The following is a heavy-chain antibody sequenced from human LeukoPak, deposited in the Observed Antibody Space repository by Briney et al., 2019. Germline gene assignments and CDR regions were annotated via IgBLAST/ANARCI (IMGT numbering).Heavy chain of an antibody. CDR2: IWYDGSKK. CDR1: GFTFSSYE. D-gene: IGHD3-9*01. V-gene: IGHV3-33*08. CDR3: ARVANITTFGMDV. J-gene: IGHJ6*02. Sequence: GGSLRLSCAASGFTFSSYEMNWVRQAPGKGLEWVAVIWYDGSKKYYADSVKGRFTISRDNSKNTLYLQMNALRAEDTAVYYCARVANITTFGMDVWGQGTTVTVSS.